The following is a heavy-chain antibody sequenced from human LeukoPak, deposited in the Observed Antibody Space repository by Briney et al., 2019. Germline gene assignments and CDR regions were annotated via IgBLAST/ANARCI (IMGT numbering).Heavy chain of an antibody. Sequence: ASVKVSCKASGYTFTSYGISWVRQAPGQGLDWMGRISGYNGNTKYAQKVQGRVTMTTDTSTSTVYMELRSLTSDDTAVYFCAREGGVAVDGLDYWGQGTLVTVSA. CDR3: AREGGVAVDGLDY. J-gene: IGHJ4*02. CDR1: GYTFTSYG. V-gene: IGHV1-18*01. CDR2: ISGYNGNT. D-gene: IGHD2-8*01.